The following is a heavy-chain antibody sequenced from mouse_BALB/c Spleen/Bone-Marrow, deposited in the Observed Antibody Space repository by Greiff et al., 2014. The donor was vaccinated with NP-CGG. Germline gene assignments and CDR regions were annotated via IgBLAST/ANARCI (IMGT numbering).Heavy chain of an antibody. Sequence: VQLQQSGAELVKPGASVKLSCTASGFNIKDTYMHWVKQRPEQGLEWIGRIDPANGNTKYDPKFQGKASITADTSSNTAYLQLSGLTSEDTAVYYCASYVYGYYFDYWGQGTTLTVSS. CDR2: IDPANGNT. V-gene: IGHV14-3*02. CDR3: ASYVYGYYFDY. J-gene: IGHJ2*01. D-gene: IGHD2-2*01. CDR1: GFNIKDTY.